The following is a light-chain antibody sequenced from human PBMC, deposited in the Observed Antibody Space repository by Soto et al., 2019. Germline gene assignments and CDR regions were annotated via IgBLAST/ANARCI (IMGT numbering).Light chain of an antibody. CDR3: QSTDSSASYV. Sequence: SYELTQPPSVSVSPGQTARITCSGDALPQRYASWYQQKPGQAPLLVIYKNSERPSGIPERFSGSSSGTTVTLTISGVQAQDEADYHCQSTDSSASYVFGTGTKVTVL. J-gene: IGLJ1*01. V-gene: IGLV3-25*02. CDR1: ALPQRY. CDR2: KNS.